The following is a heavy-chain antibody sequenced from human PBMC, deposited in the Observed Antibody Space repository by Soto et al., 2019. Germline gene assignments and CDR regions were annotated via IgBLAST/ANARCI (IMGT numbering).Heavy chain of an antibody. CDR3: ARARTTLWPHDY. D-gene: IGHD5-18*01. Sequence: QVQLVQSGAEVKKPGSSVKVSCKASGGTFSSYTISWLLQAPGQGLEWMGRIIPILGIANYAQKFQGRVTITADKSTSTAYMELSSLRSEDTAVYYCARARTTLWPHDYWGQGTLVTVSS. V-gene: IGHV1-69*02. CDR1: GGTFSSYT. CDR2: IIPILGIA. J-gene: IGHJ4*02.